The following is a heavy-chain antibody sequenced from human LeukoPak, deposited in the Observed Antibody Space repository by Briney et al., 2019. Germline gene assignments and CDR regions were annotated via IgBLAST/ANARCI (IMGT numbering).Heavy chain of an antibody. CDR3: AKDWYCYDSSGYYHTENYFDY. Sequence: PGGSLRLSCAASGFTFSSYAMTWVRQAPGKGLEWVSVISGRGGSTYYADSVKGRFAISRDNSKNTLYLQMRSLRAEDTAVYYCAKDWYCYDSSGYYHTENYFDYWGQGTLVTVSS. CDR1: GFTFSSYA. D-gene: IGHD3-22*01. J-gene: IGHJ4*02. V-gene: IGHV3-23*01. CDR2: ISGRGGST.